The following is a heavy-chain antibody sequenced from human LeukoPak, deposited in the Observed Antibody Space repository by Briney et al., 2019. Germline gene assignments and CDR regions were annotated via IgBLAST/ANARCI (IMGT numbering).Heavy chain of an antibody. D-gene: IGHD6-6*01. CDR3: AKAPINVAARLRPYYFDY. CDR2: ISGSGGST. CDR1: GFTFSSYS. J-gene: IGHJ4*02. Sequence: GGSLRLSCAASGFTFSSYSMNWVRQAPGKGLEWVSTISGSGGSTYYADFVKGRFTISRDNSKNTLYLQMRSLRVEDTAVYYCAKAPINVAARLRPYYFDYWGQGTLVTVSS. V-gene: IGHV3-23*01.